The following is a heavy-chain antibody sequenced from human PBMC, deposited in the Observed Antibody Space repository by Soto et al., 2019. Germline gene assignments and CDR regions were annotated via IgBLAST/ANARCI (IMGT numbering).Heavy chain of an antibody. Sequence: PGESLKISCKGSGYTFTTYWIGWVRQMPGKGLEWMAIIHPGDSDTRYSPSFQGQVTISADESINTAYLQWSSLKASDTAMYYCVRHAKCGGDCLRYHWFDPWGQGTLVTVSS. V-gene: IGHV5-51*01. CDR1: GYTFTTYW. CDR2: IHPGDSDT. J-gene: IGHJ5*02. CDR3: VRHAKCGGDCLRYHWFDP. D-gene: IGHD2-21*02.